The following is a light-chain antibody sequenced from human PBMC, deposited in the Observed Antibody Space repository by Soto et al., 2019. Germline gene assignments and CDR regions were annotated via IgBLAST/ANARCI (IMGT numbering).Light chain of an antibody. CDR1: SSDVGSYNL. CDR2: EGS. Sequence: QSALTQPASVSGSPGQSITISCTGTSSDVGSYNLVSWCQQHPGKAPKLMIYEGSKRPSGVSNRFSGSKSGNTASLTISGHQAEDEADYYCCSYAGSGTWVFGGGTQLTVL. V-gene: IGLV2-23*01. J-gene: IGLJ3*02. CDR3: CSYAGSGTWV.